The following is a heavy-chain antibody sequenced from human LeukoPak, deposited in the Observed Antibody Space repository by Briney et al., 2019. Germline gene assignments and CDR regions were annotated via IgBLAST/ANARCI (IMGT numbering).Heavy chain of an antibody. Sequence: PSETLSLTCTVSGGSTSSSSYYWGWIRQPPGKGLEWIGSIYYSGSTYYNPSLKSRVTISVDTSKNQFSLKLSSVTAADTAVYYCARANVGEGFDYWGQGTLVTVSS. J-gene: IGHJ4*02. CDR3: ARANVGEGFDY. D-gene: IGHD3-10*01. V-gene: IGHV4-39*07. CDR2: IYYSGST. CDR1: GGSTSSSSYY.